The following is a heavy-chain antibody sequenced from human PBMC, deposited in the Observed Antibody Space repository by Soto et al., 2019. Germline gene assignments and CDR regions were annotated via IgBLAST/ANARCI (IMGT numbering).Heavy chain of an antibody. V-gene: IGHV1-46*01. D-gene: IGHD3-10*01. J-gene: IGHJ4*02. CDR2: INPSGGST. Sequence: GASVKVSCKASGYTFTSYYMHWVRQAPGQGLEWMGIINPSGGSTSYAQRFQGRVTMTRDTSTSTVYMELSSLRSEDTAVYYCARVRLAQGGFGYWGQGTLVTVSS. CDR1: GYTFTSYY. CDR3: ARVRLAQGGFGY.